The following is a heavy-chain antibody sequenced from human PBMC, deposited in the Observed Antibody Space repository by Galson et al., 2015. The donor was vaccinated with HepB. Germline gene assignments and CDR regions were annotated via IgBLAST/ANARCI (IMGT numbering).Heavy chain of an antibody. Sequence: SLRLSCAASGFTFSRHAMHWVRQAPGKGLEWLAVILYDGRNEVYADSVKGRYTISRDNSKKTLFLQMNSLRPEDTGVYHCARESGYSSSWDSAYFHYGMDVWGQGTTVIVSS. J-gene: IGHJ6*02. CDR2: ILYDGRNE. V-gene: IGHV3-30*04. D-gene: IGHD6-13*01. CDR3: ARESGYSSSWDSAYFHYGMDV. CDR1: GFTFSRHA.